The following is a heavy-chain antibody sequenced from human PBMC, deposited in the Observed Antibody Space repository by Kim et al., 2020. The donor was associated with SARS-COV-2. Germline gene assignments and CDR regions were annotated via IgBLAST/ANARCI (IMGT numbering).Heavy chain of an antibody. CDR1: GGSISSYY. V-gene: IGHV4-59*01. D-gene: IGHD3-10*01. CDR2: IYYSGST. Sequence: SETLSLICTVSGGSISSYYWSWIRQPPGKGLEWIGYIYYSGSTNYNPSLKSRVTISVDTSKNQFSLKLSSVTAADTAVYYCARDVRFGPYYYYYMDVWG. J-gene: IGHJ6*03. CDR3: ARDVRFGPYYYYYMDV.